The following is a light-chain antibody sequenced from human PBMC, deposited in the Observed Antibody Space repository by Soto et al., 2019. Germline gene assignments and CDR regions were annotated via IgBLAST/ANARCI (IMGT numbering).Light chain of an antibody. Sequence: DIQMTQSPSTLSTSVGDRATITCRATQNIDRWLAWYQQKPGKAPKLLIYKASTLESGVPSRFSGSGSGTEFTLTISSLQADDFAIYYCQQYNGYRLAFGGGTKVEIK. V-gene: IGKV1-5*03. CDR1: QNIDRW. CDR2: KAS. CDR3: QQYNGYRLA. J-gene: IGKJ4*01.